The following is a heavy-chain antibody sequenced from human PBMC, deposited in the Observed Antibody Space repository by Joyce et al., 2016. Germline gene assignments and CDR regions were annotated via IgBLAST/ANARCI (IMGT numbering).Heavy chain of an antibody. CDR3: AKDRGRSTGEFNF. Sequence: QVQLQESGPGLVKPSDTLSLTCTVSGASISDYYWSWIRQPPGKGLEWIGYINYRGSTKSNPSLTSRVTISVDTSNNQFSLSLRSVTTADTAVYYCAKDRGRSTGEFNFWGQGTLVTVSS. CDR2: INYRGST. J-gene: IGHJ4*02. V-gene: IGHV4-59*01. D-gene: IGHD1-1*01. CDR1: GASISDYY.